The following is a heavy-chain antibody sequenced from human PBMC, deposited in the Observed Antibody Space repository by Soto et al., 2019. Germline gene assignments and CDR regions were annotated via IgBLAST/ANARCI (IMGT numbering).Heavy chain of an antibody. CDR1: GGTFSSYA. J-gene: IGHJ6*02. V-gene: IGHV1-69*13. CDR3: ARQITMIVVVTPREYYYGMDV. CDR2: IIPIFGTA. Sequence: SVKVSCKASGGTFSSYAISWVRQAPGQGLEWMGGIIPIFGTANYAQKFQGRVTITADESTSTAYMELSSLRSEDTAVYYCARQITMIVVVTPREYYYGMDVWGQGTTVTVSS. D-gene: IGHD3-22*01.